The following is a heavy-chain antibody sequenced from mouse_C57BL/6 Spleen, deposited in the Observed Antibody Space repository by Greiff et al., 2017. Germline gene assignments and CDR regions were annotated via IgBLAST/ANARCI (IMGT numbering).Heavy chain of an antibody. J-gene: IGHJ4*01. CDR1: GYTFTRYW. D-gene: IGHD1-1*01. CDR3: ARSGLRRAMDY. CDR2: IYPGSGST. Sequence: QVQLQQPGAEPVKPGASVKMSCKASGYTFTRYWITRVKPRPGQGLEWIGDIYPGSGSTNYNEKFKSKATLTVDTTASTAYRQLSSLTSEDSAVDYCARSGLRRAMDYWGQGTSVTVSS. V-gene: IGHV1-55*01.